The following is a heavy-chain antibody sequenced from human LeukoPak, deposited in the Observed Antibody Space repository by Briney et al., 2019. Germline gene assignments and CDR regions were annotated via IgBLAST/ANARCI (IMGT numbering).Heavy chain of an antibody. D-gene: IGHD3-10*01. V-gene: IGHV3-7*04. CDR1: GFTFSSFW. J-gene: IGHJ3*01. CDR3: VRDARGDGFDV. CDR2: IRQDGSEK. Sequence: PGGSLRLSCAAAGFTFSSFWMTWVRQAPGKGLEWVANIRQDGSEKYYVDSVKGRFTISRDNAKNSLYLQMNSLRAEDTAVYYCVRDARGDGFDVWGQGTMVTVSS.